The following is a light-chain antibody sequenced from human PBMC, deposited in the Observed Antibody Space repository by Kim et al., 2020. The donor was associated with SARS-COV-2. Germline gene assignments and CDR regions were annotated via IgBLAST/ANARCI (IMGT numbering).Light chain of an antibody. CDR3: QQYDNHPLT. V-gene: IGKV1-33*01. Sequence: IQMTQSPSSLSASVGDRVTITCQASQDISNYLNWYQQKPGKAPKLLIYDASNLETGVPSRFSGSGSGTDFTFTISSLQPEDIATYYCQQYDNHPLTFGGGTKLEIK. J-gene: IGKJ4*01. CDR2: DAS. CDR1: QDISNY.